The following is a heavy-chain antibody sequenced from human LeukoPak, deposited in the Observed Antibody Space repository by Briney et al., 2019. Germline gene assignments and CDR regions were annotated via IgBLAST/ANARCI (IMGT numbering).Heavy chain of an antibody. V-gene: IGHV3-20*01. CDR1: GFTFDDYG. CDR2: INWNGGST. CDR3: ARDDIAAAAFDP. D-gene: IGHD6-13*01. J-gene: IGHJ5*02. Sequence: GGSLRLSCAASGFTFDDYGMSRVRQAPGNGLDSVSGINWNGGSTGYADSVKGRFTISRDNVKNSLYLQMNSLRAEDTALYHCARDDIAAAAFDPWGQGTLVTVSS.